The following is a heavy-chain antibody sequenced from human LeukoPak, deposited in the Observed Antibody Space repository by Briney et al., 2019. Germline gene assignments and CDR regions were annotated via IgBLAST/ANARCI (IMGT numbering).Heavy chain of an antibody. V-gene: IGHV3-21*01. Sequence: GGSLRLSCAASGFTFSSYSMNWVRQAPGKGLEWVSSISSSSSYIYYADSVKGRFTISRDNAKNSLYLQIHSLRAEDTAVYYCARVGAARGGYFFDYWGQGTLVTVSS. CDR1: GFTFSSYS. CDR2: ISSSSSYI. CDR3: ARVGAARGGYFFDY. D-gene: IGHD1-26*01. J-gene: IGHJ4*02.